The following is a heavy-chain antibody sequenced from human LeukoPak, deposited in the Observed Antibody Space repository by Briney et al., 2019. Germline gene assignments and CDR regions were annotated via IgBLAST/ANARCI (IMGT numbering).Heavy chain of an antibody. J-gene: IGHJ4*02. V-gene: IGHV4-59*01. CDR1: GGSISSYY. Sequence: SETLSLTCTVSGGSISSYYWSWIRQPPGKGLEWIGYIYYSGNTNCNPSLKSRVTISVDTSKNQFSLKLSSVTAADTAVYYCARSGSNSYYFDYWGQGTLVTVSS. CDR2: IYYSGNT. CDR3: ARSGSNSYYFDY. D-gene: IGHD4-11*01.